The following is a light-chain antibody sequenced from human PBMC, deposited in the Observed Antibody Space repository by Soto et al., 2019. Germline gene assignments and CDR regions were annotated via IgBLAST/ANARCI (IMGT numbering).Light chain of an antibody. J-gene: IGLJ1*01. V-gene: IGLV1-51*01. CDR1: SSNIGGNS. CDR3: GSWDSSLSAYV. CDR2: DDN. Sequence: QSVLTQPPSVSAAPGQEVTISCSGSSSNIGGNSVSWYQQLPGTAPKLLIYDDNKPPSGIPDRFSGSKSGTSATLGITGFQTGDEADYYCGSWDSSLSAYVFGTGTKVTVL.